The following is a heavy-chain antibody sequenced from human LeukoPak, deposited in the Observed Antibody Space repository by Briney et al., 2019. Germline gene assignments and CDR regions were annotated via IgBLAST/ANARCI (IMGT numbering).Heavy chain of an antibody. CDR3: ARDLSQTATSSDAFDV. CDR2: ISTYNGNT. Sequence: ASVKVSCKASGYTFARYGISWVRQAPGQGLEWMGWISTYNGNTNYARKLQGRVTMTTDTSTNTAYMELRSLRSDDTAMYYCARDLSQTATSSDAFDVWGQGTMVTVSS. D-gene: IGHD1-14*01. CDR1: GYTFARYG. J-gene: IGHJ3*01. V-gene: IGHV1-18*01.